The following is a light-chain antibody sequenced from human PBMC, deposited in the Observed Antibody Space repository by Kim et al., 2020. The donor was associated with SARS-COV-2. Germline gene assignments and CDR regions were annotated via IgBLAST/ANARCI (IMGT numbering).Light chain of an antibody. CDR3: PQYNNSPSYT. V-gene: IGKV3-15*01. Sequence: VSPEERPTLSCRATPTVSSYFASSQPPPAQPPRLLFYGTSTRATVLPASFSGSGSGTEFTLTITSLQSEDFAVYYCPQYNNSPSYTFGRGTKLEI. CDR2: GTS. J-gene: IGKJ2*01. CDR1: PTVSSY.